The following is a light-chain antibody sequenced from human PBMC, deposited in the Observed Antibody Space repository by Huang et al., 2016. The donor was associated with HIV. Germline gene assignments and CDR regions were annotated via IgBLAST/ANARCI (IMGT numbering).Light chain of an antibody. J-gene: IGKJ1*01. Sequence: EIVLTQSPGTLSLSPGERATLSCRANESISSNYLAWYQQRPGQAPRVIIYGASSRITGIPDRFSGSGSGTDFTLTISKLEPEDFAVYYCQQYGSSPLTFGQGTKVEIK. CDR2: GAS. CDR1: ESISSNY. CDR3: QQYGSSPLT. V-gene: IGKV3-20*01.